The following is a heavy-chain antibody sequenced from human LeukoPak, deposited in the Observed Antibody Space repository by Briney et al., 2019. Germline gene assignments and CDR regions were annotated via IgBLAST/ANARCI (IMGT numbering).Heavy chain of an antibody. CDR1: GYIFANYA. V-gene: IGHV7-4-1*02. Sequence: ASVKVSCKASGYIFANYAINWVRQAPGQGLEWMGWINTNTGNPTYAQGFAGRFVFSLDTSVSTTYLQISSLKVEDTAVYYCARDRYYDYVWGSSRSPTFDWWGQGTLVTVSS. CDR3: ARDRYYDYVWGSSRSPTFDW. CDR2: INTNTGNP. J-gene: IGHJ4*02. D-gene: IGHD3-16*02.